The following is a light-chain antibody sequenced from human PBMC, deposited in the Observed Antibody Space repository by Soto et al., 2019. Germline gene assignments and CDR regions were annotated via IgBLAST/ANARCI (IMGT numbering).Light chain of an antibody. CDR2: AAS. Sequence: DIQMTQSPSSLSASVGDRVTITCRASQSISNYLNWYQQKPGKAPKFLIYAASSLQSGVPSRFSGSGSGTDFTLTISSLQPEDFVTYYCQQSYSSLTFGGGTKV. V-gene: IGKV1-39*01. CDR3: QQSYSSLT. CDR1: QSISNY. J-gene: IGKJ4*01.